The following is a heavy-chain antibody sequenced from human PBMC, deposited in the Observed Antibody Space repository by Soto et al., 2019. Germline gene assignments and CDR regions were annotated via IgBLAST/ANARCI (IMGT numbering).Heavy chain of an antibody. V-gene: IGHV4-34*01. Sequence: QVQLQQWGAGPLRPLETLSLTCGDSGGSFSVYYWAWIRQSPGTGLEWMGEINDRGSINYNPSLKSRVSISVATSRNHYSLNLRSVTAGDTAVDYCERARHDILTGPQWDCSFDLWGSGTLVTVSS. D-gene: IGHD3-9*01. CDR3: ERARHDILTGPQWDCSFDL. J-gene: IGHJ2*01. CDR1: GGSFSVYY. CDR2: INDRGSI.